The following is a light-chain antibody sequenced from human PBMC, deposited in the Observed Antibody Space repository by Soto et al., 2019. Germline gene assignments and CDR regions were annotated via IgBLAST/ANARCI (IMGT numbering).Light chain of an antibody. CDR1: SSDVGAYNY. CDR3: SSFTSSSTRV. CDR2: EVS. Sequence: QSALTQPASASGAPGQSITISCTGTSSDVGAYNYVSWYQQHPGKAPKLMIHEVSNRPSGISNRFSGSKSGNPATLTISGLQAEDEADYYCSSFTSSSTRVFGGGTKLTVL. V-gene: IGLV2-14*01. J-gene: IGLJ3*02.